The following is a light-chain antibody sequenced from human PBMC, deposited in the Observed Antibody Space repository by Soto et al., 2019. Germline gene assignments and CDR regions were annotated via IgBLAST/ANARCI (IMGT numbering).Light chain of an antibody. CDR1: QTISSW. CDR2: KAS. J-gene: IGKJ1*01. V-gene: IGKV1-5*03. CDR3: QHYNSYSEA. Sequence: DIQMTQSPSTLSGSVGDRVTITCRAIQTISSWLAWYQQKPGKAPKLLIYKASTLKSGVPSRFSGSGSGTEFTLTISSLQPDDFATYYCQHYNSYSEACGQGTKVELK.